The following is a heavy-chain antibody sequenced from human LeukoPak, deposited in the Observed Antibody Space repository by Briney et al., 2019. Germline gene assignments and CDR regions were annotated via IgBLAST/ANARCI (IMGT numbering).Heavy chain of an antibody. Sequence: PSETLSHTCAVYGGSFSAYYWTWIRQPPGKGLEWIGEINHSGSSNYNSSLRSRVTISVDTSYKQFSLRLSSVTAADTAVYYCAPRGDIEHSYVYGKWFDPWGQGTRVTVSS. J-gene: IGHJ5*02. CDR1: GGSFSAYY. D-gene: IGHD5-18*01. CDR3: APRGDIEHSYVYGKWFDP. V-gene: IGHV4-34*01. CDR2: INHSGSS.